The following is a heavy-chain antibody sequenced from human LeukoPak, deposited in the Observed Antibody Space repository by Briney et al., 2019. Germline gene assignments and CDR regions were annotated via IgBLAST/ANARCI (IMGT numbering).Heavy chain of an antibody. V-gene: IGHV3-23*01. J-gene: IGHJ5*02. CDR3: AKVGALSYYDFWSGPIGWFDP. CDR1: GFTVSSNY. Sequence: PGGSLRLSCAASGFTVSSNYMSWVRQAPGKGLEWVSAISGSGGSTYYADSVKGRFTISRDNSKNTLYLQMNSLRAEDTAVYYCAKVGALSYYDFWSGPIGWFDPWGQGTLVTVSS. D-gene: IGHD3-3*01. CDR2: ISGSGGST.